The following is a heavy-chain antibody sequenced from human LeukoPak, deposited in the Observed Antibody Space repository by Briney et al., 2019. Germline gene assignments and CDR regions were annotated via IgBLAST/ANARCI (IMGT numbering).Heavy chain of an antibody. J-gene: IGHJ4*02. V-gene: IGHV1-69*05. CDR3: ARGRMVRGVIIFSFDY. D-gene: IGHD3-10*01. CDR1: GGTFSSYA. CDR2: IIPIFGTA. Sequence: SVKVSCKASGGTFSSYAISWVRQAPGQGLEWMGRIIPIFGTANYAQKFQGRVTITTDESTSTAYMELSSLRSEDTAVYYCARGRMVRGVIIFSFDYWGQGTLVTVSS.